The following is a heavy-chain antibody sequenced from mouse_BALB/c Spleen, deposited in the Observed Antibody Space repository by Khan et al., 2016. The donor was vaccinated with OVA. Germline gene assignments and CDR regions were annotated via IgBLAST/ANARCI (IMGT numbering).Heavy chain of an antibody. Sequence: QVQLKQSGAEPAKPGASVKMSCKASGYTFTSYWMHWVKQRPGQGLEWIGYINPSTGYTEYNQKFKDKATLTADKSSSTAYMQLGSLTSEDSAVYYCASYYGSSYAMDSWGPGTSVTVSS. CDR3: ASYYGSSYAMDS. J-gene: IGHJ4*01. D-gene: IGHD1-1*01. CDR1: GYTFTSYW. V-gene: IGHV1-7*01. CDR2: INPSTGYT.